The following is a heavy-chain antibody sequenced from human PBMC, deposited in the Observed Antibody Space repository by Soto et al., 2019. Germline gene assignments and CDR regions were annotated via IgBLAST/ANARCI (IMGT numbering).Heavy chain of an antibody. CDR3: AHAVGIAAAGTYYYYMDV. Sequence: SGPTLVNPTQTLTLTCTFSGFSLSTSGVGVGWIRQPPGKALEWLALIYWDDDKRYSPSLKSRLTITKDTSKNQVVLTMTNMDPVDTATYYCAHAVGIAAAGTYYYYMDVWGKGTTVTVSS. D-gene: IGHD6-13*01. CDR2: IYWDDDK. CDR1: GFSLSTSGVG. J-gene: IGHJ6*03. V-gene: IGHV2-5*02.